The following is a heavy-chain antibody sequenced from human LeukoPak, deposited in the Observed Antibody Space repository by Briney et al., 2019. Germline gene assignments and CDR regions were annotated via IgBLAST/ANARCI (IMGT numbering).Heavy chain of an antibody. CDR1: GFNFHEFY. Sequence: PGGSLRLSCVTSGFNFHEFYMSWIRQAPGKGLEWFADIGGSDNIVYYGESVRGRFAISRDFATDSLYLQMDSLRADDTAVYYGAREAVAGAFDLWGQGTLVTVSS. D-gene: IGHD6-19*01. CDR3: AREAVAGAFDL. J-gene: IGHJ5*02. V-gene: IGHV3-11*01. CDR2: IGGSDNIV.